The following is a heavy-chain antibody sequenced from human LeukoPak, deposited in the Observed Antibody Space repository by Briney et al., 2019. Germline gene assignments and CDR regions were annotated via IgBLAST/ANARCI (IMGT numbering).Heavy chain of an antibody. Sequence: PSETLSLTCTVSGGSISSYYWSWIRQPAGKGLEWIGRIYTSGSTNYNPSLKNRVTMSVDTSKNQFSLKLSSVTAADTAVYYCAKSSWGYYYNYMDVWGKGTTVTVSS. D-gene: IGHD6-13*01. J-gene: IGHJ6*03. CDR3: AKSSWGYYYNYMDV. CDR1: GGSISSYY. CDR2: IYTSGST. V-gene: IGHV4-4*07.